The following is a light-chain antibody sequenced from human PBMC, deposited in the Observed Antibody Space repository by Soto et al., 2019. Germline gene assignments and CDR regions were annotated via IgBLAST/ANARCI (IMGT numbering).Light chain of an antibody. J-gene: IGKJ1*01. Sequence: IVLTQSPATLSLSPGERATLSCRASQRISSYLAWFQQKPGQAPSLLIYDASNRSAGIPARFSGSGSGTDFTLTTSSLEPEDFAVYYCQQRSSWPQWTFGQGTKVEIK. CDR3: QQRSSWPQWT. V-gene: IGKV3-11*01. CDR1: QRISSY. CDR2: DAS.